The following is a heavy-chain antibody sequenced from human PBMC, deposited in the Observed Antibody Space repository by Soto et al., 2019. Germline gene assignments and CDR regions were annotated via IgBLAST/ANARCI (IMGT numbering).Heavy chain of an antibody. J-gene: IGHJ6*02. CDR3: AGDIRFLVDVGSYQYYGMDV. D-gene: IGHD3-3*01. Sequence: SETLSLTCTVSGGSFSSGGYYWSWIRQHPGKGLEWIGYIYNSGNTYYNPSLKSRITISVDTSKNQFSLKLASVTAADTAVYYCAGDIRFLVDVGSYQYYGMDVWGQGTTVTVSS. CDR1: GGSFSSGGYY. V-gene: IGHV4-31*03. CDR2: IYNSGNT.